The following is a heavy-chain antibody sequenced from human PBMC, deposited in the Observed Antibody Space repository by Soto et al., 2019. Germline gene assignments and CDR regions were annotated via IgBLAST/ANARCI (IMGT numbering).Heavy chain of an antibody. CDR3: ARAENYDFWSGQNWFDP. V-gene: IGHV4-59*01. CDR2: IYYSGST. J-gene: IGHJ5*02. Sequence: SETLSLTCTVSGGSISSYYWSWIRQPPGKGLEWIGYIYYSGSTNYNPSLKSRVTISVDTSKNQFSLKLSSVTAADTAVYYCARAENYDFWSGQNWFDPWGQGTLVA. CDR1: GGSISSYY. D-gene: IGHD3-3*01.